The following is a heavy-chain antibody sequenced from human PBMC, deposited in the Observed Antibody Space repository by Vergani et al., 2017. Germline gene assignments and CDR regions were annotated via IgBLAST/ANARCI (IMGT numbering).Heavy chain of an antibody. CDR1: GYTFTSYG. Sequence: QVQLVQSGAEVKKPGASVKVSCKASGYTFTSYGINWVRQATGQGLEWMGWMNPISGNTGYAQNLQGRLTITRDTSVNTAYMELSSLTSEDMAVYYCVRARRTCTYDHCPRYYYDLWGQETLVTVSS. V-gene: IGHV1-8*03. CDR2: MNPISGNT. J-gene: IGHJ4*02. CDR3: VRARRTCTYDHCPRYYYDL. D-gene: IGHD2-8*01.